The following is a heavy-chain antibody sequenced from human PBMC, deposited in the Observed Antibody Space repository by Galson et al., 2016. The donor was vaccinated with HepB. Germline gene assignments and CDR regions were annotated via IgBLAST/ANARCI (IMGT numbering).Heavy chain of an antibody. Sequence: SVKVSCKASGYSFTSFGISWVRQAPGQGLEWMGWISGYSGNINYAQKVQDRVTMTIDTPTSTAYLELRSLRSDDTAVYYCAKEQAGSRATGRFDLWGQGTLVTVSS. CDR1: GYSFTSFG. D-gene: IGHD2-2*01. V-gene: IGHV1-18*01. CDR3: AKEQAGSRATGRFDL. CDR2: ISGYSGNI. J-gene: IGHJ5*02.